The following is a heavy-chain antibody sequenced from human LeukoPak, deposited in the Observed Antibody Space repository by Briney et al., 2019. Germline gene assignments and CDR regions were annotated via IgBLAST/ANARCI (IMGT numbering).Heavy chain of an antibody. CDR2: IYYSGST. CDR3: ARGSDFWSGYYTVDC. Sequence: SETLSLTCTVSGGSISSYYWSWIRQPPGKGLEWIGYIYYSGSTNYNPSLKSRVTISVDTSKNQFSLKLSSVTAADTAVYYCARGSDFWSGYYTVDCWGQGTLVTVSS. J-gene: IGHJ4*02. D-gene: IGHD3-3*01. CDR1: GGSISSYY. V-gene: IGHV4-59*01.